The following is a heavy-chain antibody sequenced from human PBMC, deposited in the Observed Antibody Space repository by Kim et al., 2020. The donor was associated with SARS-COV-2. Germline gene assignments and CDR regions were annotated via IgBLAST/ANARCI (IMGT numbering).Heavy chain of an antibody. CDR1: GGSFSGYY. V-gene: IGHV4-34*01. CDR3: ARGPGNGDFDY. D-gene: IGHD1-1*01. Sequence: SETLSLTCAVYGGSFSGYYWSWIRQPPGKGLEWIGEINHSGSTNYNPSLKSRVTISVDTSKNQFSLKLSSVTAADTAVYYCARGPGNGDFDYWGQGTLVT. CDR2: INHSGST. J-gene: IGHJ4*02.